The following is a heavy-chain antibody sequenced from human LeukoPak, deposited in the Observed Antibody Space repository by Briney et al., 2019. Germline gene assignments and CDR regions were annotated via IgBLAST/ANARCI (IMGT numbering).Heavy chain of an antibody. D-gene: IGHD3/OR15-3a*01. CDR1: GGTFSSYA. V-gene: IGHV1-69*13. CDR3: ARVDSALNLGMNV. J-gene: IGHJ6*02. CDR2: IIPIFGTA. Sequence: SVKVSCKASGGTFSSYAISWVRQAPGQGLEWMGGIIPIFGTANYAQKFQGRVTITADESTSTAYMELSSLRSEDTAVYYCARVDSALNLGMNVWGQGTTVTVSS.